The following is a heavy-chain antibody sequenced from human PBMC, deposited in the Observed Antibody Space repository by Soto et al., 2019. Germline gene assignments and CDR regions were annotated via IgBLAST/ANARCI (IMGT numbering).Heavy chain of an antibody. CDR3: ARGPYYGPPYGMDV. J-gene: IGHJ6*02. CDR1: GYTFSGYY. CDR2: ISPKSGSA. V-gene: IGHV1-2*02. D-gene: IGHD3-10*01. Sequence: ASVKVSCKASGYTFSGYYIHWVRQAPGQGLEWMGWISPKSGSANLAQRFQGRVTMTRDTSITTAYMELRRLKSDDTAVYYCARGPYYGPPYGMDVWGQGTTVTVSS.